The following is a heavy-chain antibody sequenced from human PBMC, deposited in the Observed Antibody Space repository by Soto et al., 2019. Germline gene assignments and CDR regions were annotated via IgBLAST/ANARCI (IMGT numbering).Heavy chain of an antibody. CDR2: ISAYNGNT. CDR1: GGGNFRDYR. V-gene: IGHV1-18*04. CDR3: ARETTVVTSYLYYYYYYGMDV. D-gene: IGHD4-17*01. Sequence: ASVKVSCKASGGGNFRDYRTTWVRRAPGQGLEWMGWISAYNGNTNYAQKLQGRVTMTTDTSTSTAYMELRSLRSDDTAVYYCARETTVVTSYLYYYYYYGMDVWGQGTTVTVSS. J-gene: IGHJ6*02.